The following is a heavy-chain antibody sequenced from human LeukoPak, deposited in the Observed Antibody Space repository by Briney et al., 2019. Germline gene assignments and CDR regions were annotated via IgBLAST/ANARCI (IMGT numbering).Heavy chain of an antibody. CDR1: GGSFSGYY. V-gene: IGHV4-34*01. D-gene: IGHD6-13*01. CDR2: INHSGST. CDR3: ARAGIAAAGPNFDY. J-gene: IGHJ4*02. Sequence: SETLSLTCAVYGGSFSGYYWSWIRQPPGKGLEWIGEINHSGSTNYNPSLKSRVTISVDTSKNQFSLKLSSVTAADTAVYYCARAGIAAAGPNFDYWGQGTLVTVSS.